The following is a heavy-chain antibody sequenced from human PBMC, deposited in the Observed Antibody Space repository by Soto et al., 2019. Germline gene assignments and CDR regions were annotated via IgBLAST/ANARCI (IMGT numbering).Heavy chain of an antibody. CDR2: IYYSGST. CDR1: GGSISSYY. CDR3: ARHFTMVRGVNHNLFDP. J-gene: IGHJ5*02. Sequence: PSETLSLTCTVSGGSISSYYWSWIRQPPGKGLEWIGYIYYSGSTNYNPSLKSRVTISVDTSKNQFSLKLSSVTAADTAVYYCARHFTMVRGVNHNLFDPWGQGTLVIVSS. D-gene: IGHD3-10*01. V-gene: IGHV4-59*08.